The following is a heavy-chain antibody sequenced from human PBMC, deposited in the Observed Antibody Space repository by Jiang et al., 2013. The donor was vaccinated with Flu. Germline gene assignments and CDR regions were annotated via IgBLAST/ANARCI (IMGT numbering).Heavy chain of an antibody. Sequence: LVQPGRSLRLSCAASGFTFDDYAMSWVRQAPGKGLEWVSAISGSGGSTYYADSVKGRFTISRDNSKNTLYLQMNSLRAEDTAVYYCAKGRQYSSGWYVGSEESNYFDYWGQGTLVTVPS. J-gene: IGHJ4*02. CDR1: GFTFDDYA. V-gene: IGHV3-23*01. CDR2: ISGSGGST. D-gene: IGHD6-19*01. CDR3: AKGRQYSSGWYVGSEESNYFDY.